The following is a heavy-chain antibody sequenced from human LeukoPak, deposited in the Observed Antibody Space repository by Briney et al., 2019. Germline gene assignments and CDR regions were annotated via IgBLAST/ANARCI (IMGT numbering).Heavy chain of an antibody. CDR1: GGSISSGDYY. Sequence: SETLSLTCTVSGGSISSGDYYWSWIRQPPGKGLEWIGSIYHSGSTCYNPSLKSRVTISVDTSKNQFSLKLSSVTAADTAVYYCARVDDILTGYYKEGYYFDYWGQGTLVTVSS. CDR2: IYHSGST. J-gene: IGHJ4*02. CDR3: ARVDDILTGYYKEGYYFDY. D-gene: IGHD3-9*01. V-gene: IGHV4-39*07.